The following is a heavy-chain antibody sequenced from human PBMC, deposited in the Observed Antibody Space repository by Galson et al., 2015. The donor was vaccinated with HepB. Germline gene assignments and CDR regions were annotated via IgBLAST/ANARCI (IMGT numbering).Heavy chain of an antibody. J-gene: IGHJ4*02. D-gene: IGHD6-19*01. Sequence: ETLSLTCAVYGGSFSGYYWSWIRQPPGKGLEWIGEINHSGSTNYNPSLKSRVTISVDTSKNQFSLKLSSVTAADTAVYYCARRRPYSSGWYVDYWGQGTLVTVSS. CDR2: INHSGST. V-gene: IGHV4-34*01. CDR1: GGSFSGYY. CDR3: ARRRPYSSGWYVDY.